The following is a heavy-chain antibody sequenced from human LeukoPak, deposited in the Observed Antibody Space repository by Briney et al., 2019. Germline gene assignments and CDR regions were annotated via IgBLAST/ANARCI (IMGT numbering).Heavy chain of an antibody. CDR2: MNPKSGRT. D-gene: IGHD3-10*01. Sequence: ASVKVSCKTSGYTFTDYDINWVRQATGQGLEWMGWMNPKSGRTGYAQKFQGRVTMTEDTSTDTAYMELSSLRSEDTAVYYCATDGSGSYYNWDRDGRAYYFDYWGQGTLVTVSS. V-gene: IGHV1-8*02. J-gene: IGHJ4*02. CDR1: GYTFTDYD. CDR3: ATDGSGSYYNWDRDGRAYYFDY.